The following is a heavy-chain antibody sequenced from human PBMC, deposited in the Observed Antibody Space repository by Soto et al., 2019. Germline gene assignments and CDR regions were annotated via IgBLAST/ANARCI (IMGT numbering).Heavy chain of an antibody. Sequence: GSLVLPCAVSGFTFRGSAMNWVRPPPGKGLEWVGRIRSKANSYATAYAASVKGRFTIFRDDSKNTAYLQMNSLKTEDTVVYYCTRPIEGSGRGDYWGQGTLVTVPS. J-gene: IGHJ4*02. V-gene: IGHV3-73*01. CDR3: TRPIEGSGRGDY. CDR2: IRSKANSYAT. D-gene: IGHD3-10*01. CDR1: GFTFRGSA.